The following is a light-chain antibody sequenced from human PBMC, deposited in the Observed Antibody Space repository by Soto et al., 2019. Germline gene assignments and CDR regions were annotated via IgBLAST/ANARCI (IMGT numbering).Light chain of an antibody. Sequence: TQSPSSMSASFGDGVNIXXRASQGISGYLGWYQQKPGQAPRLXIYADSHRATGIPARFSGSGAGTDFTLTISSLEPEDFSVYYCQQRYDWPITFGQGTRLEIK. CDR1: QGISGY. V-gene: IGKV3D-11*01. J-gene: IGKJ5*01. CDR3: QQRYDWPIT. CDR2: ADS.